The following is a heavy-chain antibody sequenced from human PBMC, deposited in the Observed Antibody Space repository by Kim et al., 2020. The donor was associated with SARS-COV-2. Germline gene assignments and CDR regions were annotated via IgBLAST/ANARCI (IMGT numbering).Heavy chain of an antibody. V-gene: IGHV3-9*01. J-gene: IGHJ4*02. CDR1: GFTFGDYA. CDR3: AKAHGAAGTEEGYYFDY. Sequence: GGSLRLSCAASGFTFGDYAMHWVRQAPGKGLEWVSGISWNSGSIGYADSVKGRSTISRDNAKNSLYLQMNSLRAEDTALYYCAKAHGAAGTEEGYYFDYWGQGTLVTVSS. D-gene: IGHD1-1*01. CDR2: ISWNSGSI.